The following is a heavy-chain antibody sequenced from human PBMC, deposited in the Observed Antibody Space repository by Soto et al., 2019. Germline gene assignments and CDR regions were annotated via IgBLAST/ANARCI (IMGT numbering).Heavy chain of an antibody. CDR1: GDSVSSNSAA. CDR3: ARDSIAAAGQYYYYYVLDF. J-gene: IGHJ6*02. V-gene: IGHV6-1*01. Sequence: SLTCAISGDSVSSNSAAWNWFRQSPSRGLEWLGRTYYRSKWYNDYAVSVKSRITINPDTSKNQFSLQLNSVTPEDTAVYYCARDSIAAAGQYYYYYVLDFSGQGSSVIVSS. CDR2: TYYRSKWYN. D-gene: IGHD6-13*01.